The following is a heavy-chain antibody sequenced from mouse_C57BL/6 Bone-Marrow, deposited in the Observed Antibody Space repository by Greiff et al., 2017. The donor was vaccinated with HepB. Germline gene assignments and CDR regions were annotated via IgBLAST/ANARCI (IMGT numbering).Heavy chain of an antibody. V-gene: IGHV1-82*01. D-gene: IGHD1-1*01. CDR1: GYAFSSSW. Sequence: VQLQQSGPELVKPGASVKISCKASGYAFSSSWMYWVKQRPGKGLEWIGRIYPGDGDTNYNGKFKGKATLTADKSSSTAYMQLSSLTSEDSAVYFCARFITTVPHWYFDVWGTGTTVTVSS. CDR3: ARFITTVPHWYFDV. J-gene: IGHJ1*03. CDR2: IYPGDGDT.